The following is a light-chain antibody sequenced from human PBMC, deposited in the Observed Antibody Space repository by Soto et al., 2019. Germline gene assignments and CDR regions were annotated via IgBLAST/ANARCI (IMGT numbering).Light chain of an antibody. J-gene: IGKJ1*01. CDR3: QQYGTSTGT. CDR1: QSVSSN. Sequence: EIVMTQSPATLSVSPGERATLSCRASQSVSSNLAWYQHKPGQAPRIIISGESTRATGIPDRLSGSGSGTDLALTISRLEPEDFAVYYCQQYGTSTGTFGQGTKVDIK. V-gene: IGKV3-15*01. CDR2: GES.